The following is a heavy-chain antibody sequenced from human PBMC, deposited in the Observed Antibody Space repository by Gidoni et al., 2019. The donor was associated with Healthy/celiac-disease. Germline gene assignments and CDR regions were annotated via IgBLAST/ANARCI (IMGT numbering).Heavy chain of an antibody. CDR1: GGPISSYY. CDR2: IYYSGST. J-gene: IGHJ5*02. Sequence: QVQLQESGPGLVKPSETLSLTCTVSGGPISSYYWSWIRQPPGKGLEWIGYIYYSGSTNYNPSLKSRVTISVDTSKNQFSLKLSSVTAADTAVYYCARDLNPMVRGENWFDPWGQGTLVTVSS. V-gene: IGHV4-59*01. CDR3: ARDLNPMVRGENWFDP. D-gene: IGHD3-10*01.